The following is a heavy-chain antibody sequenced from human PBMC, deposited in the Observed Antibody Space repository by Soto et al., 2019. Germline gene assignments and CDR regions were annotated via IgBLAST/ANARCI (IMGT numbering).Heavy chain of an antibody. CDR1: GYSFTNYY. J-gene: IGHJ4*02. CDR2: INPSGGTT. CDR3: ARDGATMGSYHLDY. Sequence: QMQLVQSGAEVKKPGASVKVSCKASGYSFTNYYMHWVRQAPGQGLEWMGIINPSGGTTRYARKFQGRITMTSDTSTSTVYMEVSSLSSEDTAVYYCARDGATMGSYHLDYWGQGTLVTVSS. D-gene: IGHD5-12*01. V-gene: IGHV1-46*01.